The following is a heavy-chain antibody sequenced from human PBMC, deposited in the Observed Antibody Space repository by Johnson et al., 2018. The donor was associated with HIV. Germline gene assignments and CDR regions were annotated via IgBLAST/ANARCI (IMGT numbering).Heavy chain of an antibody. CDR2: ISYHGSNK. CDR3: ARERYGSQAIDGFDI. J-gene: IGHJ3*02. Sequence: QVQLVESGGGVVQPGRSLRLSCAGSGFTFRSYAMQWVRQAPGKGLEWVAVISYHGSNKYYADSVKGRFTISRDNSKNTLYLQMNSLRAEDTAVYYCARERYGSQAIDGFDIWGQGTMVTVSS. V-gene: IGHV3-30-3*01. CDR1: GFTFRSYA. D-gene: IGHD2-15*01.